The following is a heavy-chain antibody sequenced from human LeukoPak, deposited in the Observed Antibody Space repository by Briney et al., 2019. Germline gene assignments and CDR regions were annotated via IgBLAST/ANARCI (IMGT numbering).Heavy chain of an antibody. J-gene: IGHJ4*02. D-gene: IGHD2-2*01. Sequence: PGRSLRLSCAASGFTFSSYGMHWVRQAPGKGLEWVAVIWYDGSNKYYADSVKGRFTISRDNSKNTLYLQMNSLRAEDTAVYYCAKSPQPLVVVPGPFDYWGQGNLVTVSS. V-gene: IGHV3-33*06. CDR2: IWYDGSNK. CDR3: AKSPQPLVVVPGPFDY. CDR1: GFTFSSYG.